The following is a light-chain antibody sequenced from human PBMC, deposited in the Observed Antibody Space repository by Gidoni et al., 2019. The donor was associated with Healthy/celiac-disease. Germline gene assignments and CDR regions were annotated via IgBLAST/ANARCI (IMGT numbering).Light chain of an antibody. CDR3: QQRSNWPHT. CDR1: QSVGSY. Sequence: EIVLTQSPATLSLSPGERATLSCRASQSVGSYLAWYQQKPGQAPRLLIYDASNRATGIPARFSGSGSGTDFTLTISSLEPEDFAVYYCQQRSNWPHTFXXXTKLEIK. V-gene: IGKV3-11*01. J-gene: IGKJ2*01. CDR2: DAS.